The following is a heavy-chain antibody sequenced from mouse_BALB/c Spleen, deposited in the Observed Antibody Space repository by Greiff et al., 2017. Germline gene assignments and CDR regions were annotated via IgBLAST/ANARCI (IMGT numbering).Heavy chain of an antibody. J-gene: IGHJ4*01. CDR2: ISYSGST. CDR3: ARRDYYGSSPMDY. D-gene: IGHD1-1*01. V-gene: IGHV3-2*02. Sequence: EVQLVESGPGLVKPSQSLSLTCTVTGYSITSDYAWNWIRQFPGNKLEWMGYISYSGSTSYNPSLKSRISITRDTSKNQFFLQLNSVTTEDTATYYCARRDYYGSSPMDYWGQGTSVTVSS. CDR1: GYSITSDYA.